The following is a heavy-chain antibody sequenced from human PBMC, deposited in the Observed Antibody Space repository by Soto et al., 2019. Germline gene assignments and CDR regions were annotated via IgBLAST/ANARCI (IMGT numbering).Heavy chain of an antibody. Sequence: EASVKVSCKASGGTFSSYTISWVRQAPGQGLEWMGRIIPILGIANYAQNLQGRVTMTTDTSTSTAYMELRSLRSDDTAVYYCARITCSGGSCYGSYFYYYGMDVWGQGTTVTVSS. CDR1: GGTFSSYT. D-gene: IGHD2-15*01. J-gene: IGHJ6*02. CDR2: IIPILGIA. V-gene: IGHV1-69*02. CDR3: ARITCSGGSCYGSYFYYYGMDV.